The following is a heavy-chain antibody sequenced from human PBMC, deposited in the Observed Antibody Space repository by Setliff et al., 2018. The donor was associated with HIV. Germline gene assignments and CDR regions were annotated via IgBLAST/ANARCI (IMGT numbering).Heavy chain of an antibody. Sequence: GGSMRLSCAASGFIFRTYAISWVRQAPGEGLEWVSVIGDSDGSTYYADSVKGRFIISRDNSKTSLYLQMTSLKVDDTAIYYCATDLSVRGSGLKGVLDVWGRGTMVTVSS. CDR3: ATDLSVRGSGLKGVLDV. CDR1: GFIFRTYA. CDR2: IGDSDGST. J-gene: IGHJ3*01. V-gene: IGHV3-23*01. D-gene: IGHD2-15*01.